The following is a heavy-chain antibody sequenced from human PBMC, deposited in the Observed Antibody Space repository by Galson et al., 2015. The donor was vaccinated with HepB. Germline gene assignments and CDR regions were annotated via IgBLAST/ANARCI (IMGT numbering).Heavy chain of an antibody. V-gene: IGHV1-46*01. CDR3: AREEETYYYDSSGCGLGY. J-gene: IGHJ4*02. CDR2: INPSGGST. D-gene: IGHD3-22*01. CDR1: GYTFTSYH. Sequence: SVKVSCKASGYTFTSYHMHWVRQAPGQGLEWMGIINPSGGSTSYAQKFQGRVTMTRDTSTSTVYMELSSLRSEDTAVYYCAREEETYYYDSSGCGLGYWGQGTLVTVSS.